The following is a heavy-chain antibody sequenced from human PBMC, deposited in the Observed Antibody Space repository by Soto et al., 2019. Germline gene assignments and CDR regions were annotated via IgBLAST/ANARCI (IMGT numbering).Heavy chain of an antibody. Sequence: GGSLRLSCAASGFTFSNYWVHWVRQAPGKGLEWVSAISGSGGSTYYADSVKGRFTISRDNSKNTLYLQMNSLRAEDTAVYYCAKDVMMSPLPLYYYYGMDVWGQGTTVTVSS. J-gene: IGHJ6*02. CDR3: AKDVMMSPLPLYYYYGMDV. CDR2: ISGSGGST. CDR1: GFTFSNYW. D-gene: IGHD2-8*01. V-gene: IGHV3-23*01.